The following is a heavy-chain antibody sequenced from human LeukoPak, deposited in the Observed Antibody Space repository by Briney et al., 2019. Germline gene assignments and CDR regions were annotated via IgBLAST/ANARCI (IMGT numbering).Heavy chain of an antibody. CDR2: IWYDGSNK. CDR1: GFTFSSYG. Sequence: GGSLRLSCAASGFTFSSYGMHWVRQAPGKGLEWVAVIWYDGSNKYYADSVKGRFTISRDNSKNTLYLQMNSLRAEDTAVYYCARDRRDALLWFGSSANWFDPWGQGTLVTVSS. CDR3: ARDRRDALLWFGSSANWFDP. V-gene: IGHV3-33*01. D-gene: IGHD3-10*01. J-gene: IGHJ5*02.